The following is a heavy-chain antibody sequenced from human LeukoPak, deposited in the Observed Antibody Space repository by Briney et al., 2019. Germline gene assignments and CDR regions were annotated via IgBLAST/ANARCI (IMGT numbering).Heavy chain of an antibody. CDR3: AKDRYYDSSGYPY. V-gene: IGHV3-23*01. CDR1: GFTFSSYA. J-gene: IGHJ4*02. CDR2: ISGSGGST. D-gene: IGHD3-22*01. Sequence: RGSLRLSCAASGFTFSSYAMSWVRQAPGKGLEWVSAISGSGGSTYYADSVKGRFTISRDNSKNTLYLQMNSLRAEDTAVYYCAKDRYYDSSGYPYWGQGTLVTASS.